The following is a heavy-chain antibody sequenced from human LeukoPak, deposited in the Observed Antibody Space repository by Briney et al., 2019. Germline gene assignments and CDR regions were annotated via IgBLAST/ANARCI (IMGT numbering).Heavy chain of an antibody. CDR1: SGSISSSTYY. J-gene: IGHJ4*02. V-gene: IGHV4-39*07. CDR2: IYSSGST. CDR3: ARAGGYFYYFDY. D-gene: IGHD5-12*01. Sequence: SETLSLTCTVSSGSISSSTYYWGWIRQPLGKGLEWIGSIYSSGSTYYNPSLTSRVTVSLDTSKNQFSLSLSSVTAADTAVYYCARAGGYFYYFDYWGLGTLVTVSS.